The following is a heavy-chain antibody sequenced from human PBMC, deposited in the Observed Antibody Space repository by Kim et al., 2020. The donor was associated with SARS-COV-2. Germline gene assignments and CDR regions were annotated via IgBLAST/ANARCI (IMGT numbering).Heavy chain of an antibody. CDR2: MNPNSGNT. Sequence: ASVKVSCKASGYTFTSYDINWVRQATGQGLEWMGWMNPNSGNTGYAQKFQGRVTMTRNTSISTAYMELSSLRSEDTAVYYCARGNWNYTSYDYYYYGMDVWGQGTTVTVSS. D-gene: IGHD1-7*01. J-gene: IGHJ6*02. V-gene: IGHV1-8*01. CDR1: GYTFTSYD. CDR3: ARGNWNYTSYDYYYYGMDV.